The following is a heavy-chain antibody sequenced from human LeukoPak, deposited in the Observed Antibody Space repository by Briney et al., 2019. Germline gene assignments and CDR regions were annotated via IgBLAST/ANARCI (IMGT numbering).Heavy chain of an antibody. J-gene: IGHJ6*03. Sequence: ASVKVSCKASGYTFTGYYMHWVRQAPGQGLEWMGWINPNSGGTNYAQKFQGRVTMTTDTSITTAYMELSRLRSDDTAVYYCARDLMVYQRYYYYMDVWGKGTTVTVSS. CDR3: ARDLMVYQRYYYYMDV. CDR2: INPNSGGT. D-gene: IGHD2-8*01. CDR1: GYTFTGYY. V-gene: IGHV1-2*02.